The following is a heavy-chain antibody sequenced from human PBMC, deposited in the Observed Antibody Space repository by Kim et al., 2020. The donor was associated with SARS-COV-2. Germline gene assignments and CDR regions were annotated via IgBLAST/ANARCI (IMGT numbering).Heavy chain of an antibody. J-gene: IGHJ6*01. D-gene: IGHD2-15*01. CDR2: INHSGST. Sequence: SETLSLTCAVYGGSFSGYYWSWIRQPPGKGLEWIGEINHSGSTNYNPSLKSRVTISVDTSKNQFSLKLSSVTAADTAVYYCARNTYCSGGSCRNYYYYG. CDR1: GGSFSGYY. V-gene: IGHV4-34*01. CDR3: ARNTYCSGGSCRNYYYYG.